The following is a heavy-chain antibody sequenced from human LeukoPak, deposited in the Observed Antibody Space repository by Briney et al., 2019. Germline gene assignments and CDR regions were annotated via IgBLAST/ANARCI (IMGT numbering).Heavy chain of an antibody. J-gene: IGHJ4*02. CDR1: GYTFTSYG. Sequence: ASVKVSCKASGYTFTSYGISWVRQAPGQGLEWMGWISAYNGNTNYAQKLQGRVTMTTDTSTSTVYMELRSLRSDDTAVYYCARDRWLVAVAGINFDYWGQGTLVTVSS. D-gene: IGHD6-19*01. CDR3: ARDRWLVAVAGINFDY. V-gene: IGHV1-18*01. CDR2: ISAYNGNT.